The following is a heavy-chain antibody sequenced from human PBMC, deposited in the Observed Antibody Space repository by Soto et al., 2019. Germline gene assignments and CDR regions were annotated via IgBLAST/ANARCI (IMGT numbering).Heavy chain of an antibody. D-gene: IGHD2-2*01. Sequence: QVQLVESGGGVVQPGRSLRLSCAASGFTFSDYGMHWVSQAPGKGLEWVAVISYGGINKFYADSVRGRFTISRDDSKNTLYLQMNTLRVEDTAIYYCAKGRRMPDPYWADPWGQGTLVIVSS. CDR3: AKGRRMPDPYWADP. J-gene: IGHJ5*02. V-gene: IGHV3-30*18. CDR1: GFTFSDYG. CDR2: ISYGGINK.